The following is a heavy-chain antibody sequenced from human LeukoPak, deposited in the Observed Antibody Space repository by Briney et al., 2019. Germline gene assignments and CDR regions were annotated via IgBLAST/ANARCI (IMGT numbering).Heavy chain of an antibody. J-gene: IGHJ4*02. V-gene: IGHV4-39*07. CDR3: ARGSGYHHYFDY. Sequence: SETLSLTCTVSGGSISSSSYYWGWIRQPPGKGLEWIGSIYYSGSTYYNPSLKSRVTISVDTSKNQFSLKLSSVTAADTAVYYCARGSGYHHYFDYWGQGTLVTVSS. CDR2: IYYSGST. CDR1: GGSISSSSYY. D-gene: IGHD5-12*01.